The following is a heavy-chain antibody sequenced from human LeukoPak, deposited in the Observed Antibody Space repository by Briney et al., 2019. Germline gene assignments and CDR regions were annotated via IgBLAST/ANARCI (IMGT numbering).Heavy chain of an antibody. J-gene: IGHJ4*02. Sequence: PGGSLRLSCAASGFAFSSYAMSWVRQAPGKGLEWVSAISGSGGSTYYADSVKGRFTISRDNSKNTLYLQMNSLRAEDTAVYYCAKSLEQQLAGGFDCWGQGTLVTVSS. CDR3: AKSLEQQLAGGFDC. CDR1: GFAFSSYA. D-gene: IGHD6-13*01. CDR2: ISGSGGST. V-gene: IGHV3-23*01.